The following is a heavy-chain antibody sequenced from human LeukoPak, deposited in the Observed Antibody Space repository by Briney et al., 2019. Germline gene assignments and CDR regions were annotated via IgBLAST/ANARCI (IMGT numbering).Heavy chain of an antibody. CDR1: GGSISSTTYY. CDR2: IYYSGNT. Sequence: SETLSLTCIVSGGSISSTTYYWGWIRQPPGKRLEWIGSIYYSGNTYYNPSLKSRVTISIDTSKNQFSLNLNSVTAADTAVYYCARGGKYYSSSWYNYWGQGTLVTVSS. D-gene: IGHD6-13*01. J-gene: IGHJ4*02. V-gene: IGHV4-39*02. CDR3: ARGGKYYSSSWYNY.